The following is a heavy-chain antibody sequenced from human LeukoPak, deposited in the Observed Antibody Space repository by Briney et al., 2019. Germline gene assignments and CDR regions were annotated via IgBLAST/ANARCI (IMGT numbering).Heavy chain of an antibody. CDR1: GFTFRFYA. D-gene: IGHD3-22*01. V-gene: IGHV3-7*01. J-gene: IGHJ5*02. CDR2: IKPDGSAQ. CDR3: ANGGTYSSGP. Sequence: GGSLRLSCAASGFTFRFYAMNWVRQAPGKGLEWVATIKPDGSAQYYVDSVKGRFTISRDNAKNSLFLQINSLRAEDSAVYYCANGGTYSSGPWGQGTLVTVSS.